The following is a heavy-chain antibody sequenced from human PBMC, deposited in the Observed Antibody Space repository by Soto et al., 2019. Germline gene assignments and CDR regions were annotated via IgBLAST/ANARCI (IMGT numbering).Heavy chain of an antibody. CDR3: AKGTGGGSYYYYYGMDV. J-gene: IGHJ6*02. CDR1: GFTFDDYA. CDR2: ISWNSGSI. Sequence: GGSLRLSCAASGFTFDDYAMHWVRQAPGKGLEWVSGISWNSGSIGYADSVKGRFTISRDNAKNSLYLQMNSLRAEDTALYYCAKGTGGGSYYYYYGMDVWGQGTTVTVSS. V-gene: IGHV3-9*01. D-gene: IGHD1-26*01.